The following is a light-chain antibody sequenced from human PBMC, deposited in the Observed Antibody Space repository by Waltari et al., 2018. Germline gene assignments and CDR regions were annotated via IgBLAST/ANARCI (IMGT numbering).Light chain of an antibody. CDR3: SSFTSSTTGI. CDR1: SSDSGGYNY. CDR2: EVT. J-gene: IGLJ2*01. V-gene: IGLV2-14*01. Sequence: SALTQPDSVSGSPGQSITISCSGISSDSGGYNYVSWYQQHPGEAPKLIIYEVTNRPSGVSDRFSGSKSGSSASLTISGLQPDDEADYYCSSFTSSTTGIFGGGTKLTVL.